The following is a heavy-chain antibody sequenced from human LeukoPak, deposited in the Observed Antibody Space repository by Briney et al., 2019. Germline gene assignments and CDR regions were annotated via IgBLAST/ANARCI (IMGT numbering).Heavy chain of an antibody. J-gene: IGHJ6*03. D-gene: IGHD5-18*01. CDR1: GFTFDDYG. CDR3: ARDNLELWLANYYYYYMDV. Sequence: PGGSLRLSCAASGFTFDDYGMSWVRQAPGKGLEWVSGINWNGGSTGYADSVKGRFTISRDNAKDSLYLQMNSLRAEDTAVYYCARDNLELWLANYYYYYMDVWGKGTTVTVSS. CDR2: INWNGGST. V-gene: IGHV3-20*04.